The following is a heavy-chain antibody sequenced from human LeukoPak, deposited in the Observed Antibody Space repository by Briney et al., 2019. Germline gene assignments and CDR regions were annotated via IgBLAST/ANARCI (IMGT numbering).Heavy chain of an antibody. D-gene: IGHD4-17*01. CDR1: GFTFSGYS. CDR3: ARKAKDYGDDNWFDP. CDR2: ISYDGSNS. Sequence: PGGSLRLSCAVSGFTFSGYSMHWVRQAPGKGLEWVAIISYDGSNSYYADSVKGRFTISRDNSKNTLYLQMNSLRAEDTAVYYCARKAKDYGDDNWFDPWGQGTLATVSS. J-gene: IGHJ5*02. V-gene: IGHV3-30*04.